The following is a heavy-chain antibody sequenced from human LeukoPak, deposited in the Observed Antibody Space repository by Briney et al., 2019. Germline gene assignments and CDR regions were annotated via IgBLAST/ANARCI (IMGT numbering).Heavy chain of an antibody. CDR2: ISAYNGKT. CDR3: ARVHSGVISVVLRDDDAFDM. V-gene: IGHV1-18*01. Sequence: ASVKVSCKASGYTFTNYGISWVRQAPGQGLEWMGWISAYNGKTNYAQKLQGRITMTTDTSTSTADMELRSLRSDDTVVYYCARVHSGVISVVLRDDDAFDMWGQGTMVTVSS. CDR1: GYTFTNYG. J-gene: IGHJ3*02. D-gene: IGHD3-10*01.